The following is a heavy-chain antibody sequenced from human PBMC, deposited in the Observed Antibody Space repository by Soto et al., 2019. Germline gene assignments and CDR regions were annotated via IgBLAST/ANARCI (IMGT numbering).Heavy chain of an antibody. Sequence: EVQLVESGGGLVKPGGSLRLSCAASGFTFSSYSMNWVRQAPGKGLEWVSSISSSSSYIYYADSVKGRFTISRDNAKNSLDLQMNSLRAEDTAVYYCARLDIGYCSSTSCSNYWGQGTLVTVSS. CDR1: GFTFSSYS. J-gene: IGHJ4*02. V-gene: IGHV3-21*01. CDR2: ISSSSSYI. D-gene: IGHD2-2*03. CDR3: ARLDIGYCSSTSCSNY.